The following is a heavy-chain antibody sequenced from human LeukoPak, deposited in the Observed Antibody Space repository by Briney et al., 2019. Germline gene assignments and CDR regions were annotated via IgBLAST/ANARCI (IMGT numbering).Heavy chain of an antibody. V-gene: IGHV4-39*07. CDR3: ARDRGGSGYSYGFDY. CDR2: IYYSGST. J-gene: IGHJ4*02. Sequence: PSETLSLTCIVSGGSISSSSYYWGWIRQPPGKGLEWIGSIYYSGSTYYNPSLKSRVTISVDTSKNQFSLKLSSVTAADTAVYYCARDRGGSGYSYGFDYWGQGTLVTVSS. D-gene: IGHD5-18*01. CDR1: GGSISSSSYY.